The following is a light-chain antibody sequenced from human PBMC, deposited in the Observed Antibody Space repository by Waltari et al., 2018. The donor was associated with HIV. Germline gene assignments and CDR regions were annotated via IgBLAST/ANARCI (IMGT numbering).Light chain of an antibody. CDR3: QQYNDYYT. Sequence: DVQMTQSPSTLSASVGDRVTITCRASQNVVKWFAWYQQKPGKAPKHLIYKTSTLQTGVPARFSGSGDGTDFTLTITSLQPDDFATYYCQQYNDYYTFGPGTKLEI. CDR2: KTS. J-gene: IGKJ2*01. V-gene: IGKV1-5*03. CDR1: QNVVKW.